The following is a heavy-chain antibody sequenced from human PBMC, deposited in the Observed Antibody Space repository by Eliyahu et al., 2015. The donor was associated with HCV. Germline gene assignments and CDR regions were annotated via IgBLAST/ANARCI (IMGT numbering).Heavy chain of an antibody. CDR1: GFSFSXYS. V-gene: IGHV3-21*01. CDR3: AREPGEGADFWSGYLYYFDN. D-gene: IGHD3-3*01. J-gene: IGHJ4*02. Sequence: EVQLVESGGGLVKPGGSLRLSCAASGFSFSXYSMNWVRQAPGKGLEWXSSISHSSTYIYYADSVKGRFTISRDNAKNSLYLQMNSLRAEDTAVYYCAREPGEGADFWSGYLYYFDNWGQGTLVTVSS. CDR2: ISHSSTYI.